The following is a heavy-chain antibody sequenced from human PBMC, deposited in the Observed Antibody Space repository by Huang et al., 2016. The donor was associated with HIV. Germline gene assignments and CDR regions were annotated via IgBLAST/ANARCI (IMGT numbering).Heavy chain of an antibody. CDR2: IYYSGST. J-gene: IGHJ4*02. CDR3: ARLPGSITMIRGVITDPY. Sequence: QLQLQESGPGLVKPSETLSLTCTVFGGSIRSDNYFWGWIRQPPGKGLEWSGSIYYSGSTYYNPSLKSRVTITVDTSKNQFSLKMRSVTAADTAVYYCARLPGSITMIRGVITDPYWGQGTLVTVSS. V-gene: IGHV4-39*01. CDR1: GGSIRSDNYF. D-gene: IGHD3-10*01.